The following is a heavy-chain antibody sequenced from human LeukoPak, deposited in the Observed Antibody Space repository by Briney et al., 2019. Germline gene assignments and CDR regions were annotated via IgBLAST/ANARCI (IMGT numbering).Heavy chain of an antibody. D-gene: IGHD2-2*01. Sequence: ASVKVSCKASGYTFTSYDINWVRQATGQGLEWMGWMNPNSGNTGYAQKFQGRVTMTRNTSISTAYMELSSLRSEDTAVYYCARGYCSSTSCXDDYYYYGMDVWGQGTTVTVS. J-gene: IGHJ6*02. CDR2: MNPNSGNT. CDR3: ARGYCSSTSCXDDYYYYGMDV. CDR1: GYTFTSYD. V-gene: IGHV1-8*01.